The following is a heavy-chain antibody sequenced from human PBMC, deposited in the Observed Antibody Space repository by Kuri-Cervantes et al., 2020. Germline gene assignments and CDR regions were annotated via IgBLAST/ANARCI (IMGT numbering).Heavy chain of an antibody. D-gene: IGHD1-1*01. Sequence: SETLSLTCAVYGGPFSGYYWSWIRQPPGKGLEWIGEINHSGSTNYNPSLKSRVTISVDTSKNQFSLKVSSVTAADTAVYYCARGSLERAHWGQGTLVTVSS. CDR1: GGPFSGYY. V-gene: IGHV4-34*01. J-gene: IGHJ4*02. CDR3: ARGSLERAH. CDR2: INHSGST.